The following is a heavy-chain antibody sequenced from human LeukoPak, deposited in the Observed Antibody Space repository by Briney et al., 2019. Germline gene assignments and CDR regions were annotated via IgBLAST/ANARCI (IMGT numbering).Heavy chain of an antibody. D-gene: IGHD2-15*01. V-gene: IGHV3-64D*09. CDR3: VRWGRGCYDF. CDR1: GFTFSNYA. J-gene: IGHJ4*02. CDR2: ISPNGGTT. Sequence: GGSLRLSCSASGFTFSNYAMHWVRKGPGKELEYVSSISPNGGTTYYADPVKGRFTISRDNSKNTVYLQMSSLRAEDTAMYYCVRWGRGCYDFWGQGTLVTVSS.